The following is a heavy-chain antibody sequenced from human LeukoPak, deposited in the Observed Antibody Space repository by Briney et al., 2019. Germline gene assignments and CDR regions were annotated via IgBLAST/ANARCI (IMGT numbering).Heavy chain of an antibody. CDR1: GFTFTSYV. CDR3: VKGSWRDQLPFSFES. V-gene: IGHV3-23*01. CDR2: TSGSGSRT. Sequence: GGSLRLSCVASGFTFTSYVMSWVRRAPGKGLEWVSGTSGSGSRTFYADSVKGRFTISRDNSKNNLYLQMNSLRSDDTAIYYFVKGSWRDQLPFSFESWGQGILVTASS. D-gene: IGHD2-2*01. J-gene: IGHJ4*02.